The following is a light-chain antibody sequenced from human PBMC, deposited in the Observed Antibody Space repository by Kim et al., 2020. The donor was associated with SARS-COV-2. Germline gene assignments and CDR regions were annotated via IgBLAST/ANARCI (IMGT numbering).Light chain of an antibody. V-gene: IGLV4-69*01. CDR2: VNSDGSH. J-gene: IGLJ2*01. CDR1: SGHSTYA. Sequence: ASVKLTCTLSSGHSTYAIAWHQQQPEKGPRYLMKVNSDGSHSKGDGIPDRFSGSSSGAERYLTISSLQSEDEADYYCQTWGTGIVLFGGGTQLTVL. CDR3: QTWGTGIVL.